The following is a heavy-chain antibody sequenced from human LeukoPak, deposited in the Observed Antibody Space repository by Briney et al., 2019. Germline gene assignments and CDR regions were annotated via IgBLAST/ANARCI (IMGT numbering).Heavy chain of an antibody. CDR2: INPNSGDT. CDR3: ASPAYSSGWYHY. CDR1: GYTFTGYY. V-gene: IGHV1-2*06. D-gene: IGHD6-19*01. J-gene: IGHJ4*02. Sequence: ASVKVSCKASGYTFTGYYMHWVRRAPGQGLEWMGRINPNSGDTNYAQKFQGRVTMTRDTSISTAYMELSSLRSDDTAVYYCASPAYSSGWYHYWGQGTLVTVSS.